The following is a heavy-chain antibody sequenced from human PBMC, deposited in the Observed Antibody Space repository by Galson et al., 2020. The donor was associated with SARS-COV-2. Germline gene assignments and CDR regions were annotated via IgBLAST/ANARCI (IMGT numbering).Heavy chain of an antibody. V-gene: IGHV3-64D*08. J-gene: IGHJ4*02. CDR1: GFSFTSYV. Sequence: GESLKISCSASGFSFTSYVMHWVRQAPGKGLQYVAAINSNGDHTYYADSVRGRVFISRDNSNSTVYLQMSSLRAEDTAIYYCVKDHYESSGYYLGDSFDYWGQGTLVIVSS. CDR3: VKDHYESSGYYLGDSFDY. D-gene: IGHD3-22*01. CDR2: INSNGDHT.